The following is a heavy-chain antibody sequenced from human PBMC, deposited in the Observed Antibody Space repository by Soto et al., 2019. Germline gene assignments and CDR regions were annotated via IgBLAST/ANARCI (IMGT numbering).Heavy chain of an antibody. CDR1: GGSISSSSSYY. V-gene: IGHV4-39*01. CDR3: ARTLLGDTFGMDV. D-gene: IGHD3-16*01. J-gene: IGHJ6*02. Sequence: QLQLQESGPGLVKSSETLSLTCTVSGGSISSSSSYYWGWIRQPPGKGLEWIGSIYYSGSTYYNPSLKSRVTMSVDTSKNQFFLKLGSVTAADTAVYYCARTLLGDTFGMDVWGQGTTVTVFS. CDR2: IYYSGST.